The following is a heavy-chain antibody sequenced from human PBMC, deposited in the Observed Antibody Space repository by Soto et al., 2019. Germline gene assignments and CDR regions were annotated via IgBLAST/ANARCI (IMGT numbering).Heavy chain of an antibody. V-gene: IGHV3-30*18. CDR2: ISYDGTNK. J-gene: IGHJ4*02. Sequence: QVQLVESGGGVVQPGRSLRLACAASGFTFSSYGMHWVRQAPGKGLEWVAVISYDGTNKYYADSVKGRFTISRDNSKNTLYLQMNSLRTEDTSVYYCAKNLRWIQGYIDYWGQGTLVTVSS. CDR1: GFTFSSYG. D-gene: IGHD5-18*01. CDR3: AKNLRWIQGYIDY.